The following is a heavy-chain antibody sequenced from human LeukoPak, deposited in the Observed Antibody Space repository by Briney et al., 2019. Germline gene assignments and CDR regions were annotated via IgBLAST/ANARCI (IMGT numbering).Heavy chain of an antibody. V-gene: IGHV4-39*07. CDR3: ARDRVGGATAAFDI. Sequence: KPSETLSLTCTVSGGSISSSSYYWGWIRQPPGKGLEWIGSAYYSGSTYHNPSLKSRVAISVDRSKNQFSLKLSSVTAADTAVYYCARDRVGGATAAFDIWGQGTMVTASS. J-gene: IGHJ3*02. CDR1: GGSISSSSYY. CDR2: AYYSGST. D-gene: IGHD1-26*01.